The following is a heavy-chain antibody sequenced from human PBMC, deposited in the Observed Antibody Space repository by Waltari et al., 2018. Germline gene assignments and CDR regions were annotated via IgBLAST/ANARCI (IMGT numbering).Heavy chain of an antibody. D-gene: IGHD3-3*01. J-gene: IGHJ6*02. CDR3: ARAPITVVPGTQKGGMDV. CDR1: GGSFINYR. CDR2: IGYDGNT. Sequence: QVLLLQGGARLLKPSETLSLTCDLSGGSFINYRWKWIRQSPPKGLEWIGQIGYDGNTVYNPSLRGRVVIWMDTSKNQFSMTLTSVTAADTAVYYCARAPITVVPGTQKGGMDVWGHGTTVSVSS. V-gene: IGHV4-34*01.